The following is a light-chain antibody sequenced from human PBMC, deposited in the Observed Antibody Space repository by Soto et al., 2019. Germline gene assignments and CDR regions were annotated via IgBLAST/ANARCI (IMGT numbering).Light chain of an antibody. CDR3: QKYNSALSLT. Sequence: DIQMTQSPSSLSASVGDRVTIICRASQGIRNYLAWYQQNPGRVPKLLIYGASTLQSGVPPRFSGSGSETDFTLTISSLQPEDVATYYCQKYNSALSLTFGGGTKVDIK. J-gene: IGKJ4*01. CDR1: QGIRNY. CDR2: GAS. V-gene: IGKV1-27*01.